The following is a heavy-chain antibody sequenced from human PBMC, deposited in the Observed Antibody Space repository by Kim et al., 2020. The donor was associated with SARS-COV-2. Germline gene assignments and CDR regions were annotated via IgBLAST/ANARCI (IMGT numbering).Heavy chain of an antibody. Sequence: ASVKVSCKVSGYTLTELSMHWVRQAPGKGLEWMGGFDPEDGETIYAQKFQGRVTMTEDTSTDTAYMELSSLRSEDTAVYYCATDSDSAFNLMVRGAERFDYWGQGTLVTVSS. J-gene: IGHJ4*02. CDR3: ATDSDSAFNLMVRGAERFDY. CDR2: FDPEDGET. V-gene: IGHV1-24*01. D-gene: IGHD3-10*01. CDR1: GYTLTELS.